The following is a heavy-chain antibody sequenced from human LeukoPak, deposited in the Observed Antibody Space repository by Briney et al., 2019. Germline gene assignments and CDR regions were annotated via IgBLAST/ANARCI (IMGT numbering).Heavy chain of an antibody. J-gene: IGHJ4*02. CDR3: AREESGGYFDY. CDR1: GYTFTNYY. V-gene: IGHV1-46*01. D-gene: IGHD2-8*02. CDR2: INPTGTST. Sequence: ASVKVSCKASGYTFTNYYMHWVRQAPGQGLEWMGLINPTGTSTNYAQKFRGRVTMTRDTSTTTVYMELSSLRSEDTAVYYCAREESGGYFDYWGQGTLVTVSS.